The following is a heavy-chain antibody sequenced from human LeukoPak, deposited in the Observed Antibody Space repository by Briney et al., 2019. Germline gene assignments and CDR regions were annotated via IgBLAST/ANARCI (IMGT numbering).Heavy chain of an antibody. V-gene: IGHV3-23*01. CDR3: ASVEGEWELPYFDY. CDR2: ISGSGGST. CDR1: GFTFSSYG. D-gene: IGHD1-26*01. Sequence: GGSLRLSCAASGFTFSSYGMSWVRQAPGKGLEWVSAISGSGGSTYYADSVKGRFTISRDNSKNTLYLQMNSLRAEDTAVYYCASVEGEWELPYFDYWGQGTLVTVSS. J-gene: IGHJ4*02.